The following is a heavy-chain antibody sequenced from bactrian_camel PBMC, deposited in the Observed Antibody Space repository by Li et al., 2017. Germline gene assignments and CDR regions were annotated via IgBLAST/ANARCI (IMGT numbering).Heavy chain of an antibody. J-gene: IGHJ6*01. D-gene: IGHD3*01. CDR1: RYTYKRNC. CDR2: ASSGGFL. Sequence: HVQLVESGGGSVQAGGSLRLSCAASRYTYKRNCMGWFRQAPGKDREGLAAASSGGFLSYADSVKGRFTTSEDNDKNTLNLQMNSLKPEGTATYFCAADHRRHRHAYLEPTYTSWGQGTQVTVS. CDR3: AADHRRHRHAYLEPTYTS. V-gene: IGHV3S57*01.